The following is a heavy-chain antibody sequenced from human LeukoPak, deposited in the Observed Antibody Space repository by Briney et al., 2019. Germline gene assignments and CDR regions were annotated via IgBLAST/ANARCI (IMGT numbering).Heavy chain of an antibody. D-gene: IGHD3-10*01. J-gene: IGHJ6*04. CDR3: ARRPLSGGYYYYYYGMDV. Sequence: QPGGSLRLSCAASGFTFSSYWMHWVRQAPGKGLVRVSRINSDGSSTSYADSVKGRFTISRDNAKNTLYLQMNSLRAEDTAVYYCARRPLSGGYYYYYYGMDVWGKGTTVTVSS. CDR1: GFTFSSYW. V-gene: IGHV3-74*01. CDR2: INSDGSST.